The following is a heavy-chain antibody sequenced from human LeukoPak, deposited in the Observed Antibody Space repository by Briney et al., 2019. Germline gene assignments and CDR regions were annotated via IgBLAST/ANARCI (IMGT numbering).Heavy chain of an antibody. D-gene: IGHD3-22*01. V-gene: IGHV4-59*01. CDR1: GGSISSYY. Sequence: PSETLSLTCAVSGGSISSYYWSWLRQPPGKGREWIGYIYYRGSTNYNPSLKSRVTISVDTSKNQFSLKLSSVTAADTAVYYCASFPRGFYYDSSGYHYYYMDVWGKGTTVTVSS. CDR3: ASFPRGFYYDSSGYHYYYMDV. J-gene: IGHJ6*03. CDR2: IYYRGST.